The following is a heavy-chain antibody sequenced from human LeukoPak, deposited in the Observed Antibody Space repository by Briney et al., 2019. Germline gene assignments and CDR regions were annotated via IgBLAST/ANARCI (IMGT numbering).Heavy chain of an antibody. J-gene: IGHJ6*04. Sequence: PGGSLRLSCAASGFTFSSYWMSWVRQAPGKGLEWVANIKQDGSEKYYVDSVKGRFTISRDNAKNSLYLQMNSLRAEDTAVYYCASPPIFGVVPPLGVWGKGTTVTVSS. CDR2: IKQDGSEK. V-gene: IGHV3-7*01. D-gene: IGHD3-3*01. CDR1: GFTFSSYW. CDR3: ASPPIFGVVPPLGV.